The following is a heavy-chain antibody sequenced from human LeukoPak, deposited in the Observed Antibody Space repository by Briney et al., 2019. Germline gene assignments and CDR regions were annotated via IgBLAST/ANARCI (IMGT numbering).Heavy chain of an antibody. V-gene: IGHV3-7*01. D-gene: IGHD3-3*01. CDR2: IKQDGSEK. CDR3: ARHVRFEGVDY. J-gene: IGHJ4*02. Sequence: GGSLRLSCAASRFIFSSYWMSWVRQAPGKGLEWVANIKQDGSEKYYVDSVKGRFTISRDNAKNSLFLQMNSVRAEDTAVYYCARHVRFEGVDYWGQGTLVTVSS. CDR1: RFIFSSYW.